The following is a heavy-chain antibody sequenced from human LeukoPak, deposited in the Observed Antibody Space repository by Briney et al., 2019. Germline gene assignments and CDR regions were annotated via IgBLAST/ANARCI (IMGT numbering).Heavy chain of an antibody. CDR3: VREKNGWFDP. J-gene: IGHJ5*02. D-gene: IGHD2-8*01. CDR1: GYTFTSYY. Sequence: ASVKVSCKASGYTFTSYYMHWVRQAPGQGLEWMGWINPYSGDTSFAQKFRGRVTMTTDTSTTTAYMEVRSLRSDDTAVYYCVREKNGWFDPWGQGTLVTVSS. CDR2: INPYSGDT. V-gene: IGHV1-18*04.